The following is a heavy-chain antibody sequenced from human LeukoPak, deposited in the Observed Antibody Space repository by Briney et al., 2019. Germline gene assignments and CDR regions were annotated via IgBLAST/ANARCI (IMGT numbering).Heavy chain of an antibody. Sequence: GGSLRLSCAASGFTFSSYAMSWVRQAPGKGPEWVSAISGSGGSTYYADSVKGRFTISRDNSKNTLYLQLNRLRAEDTAVYYCAKGGAVSSKSITMIRGTRRYYYYMDVWGKGTTVTISS. D-gene: IGHD3-10*01. CDR3: AKGGAVSSKSITMIRGTRRYYYYMDV. V-gene: IGHV3-23*01. J-gene: IGHJ6*03. CDR2: ISGSGGST. CDR1: GFTFSSYA.